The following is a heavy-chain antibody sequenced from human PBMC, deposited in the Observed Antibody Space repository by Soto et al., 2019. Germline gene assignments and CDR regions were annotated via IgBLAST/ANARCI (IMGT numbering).Heavy chain of an antibody. CDR3: ARHYRNYGGTPLTTIFDY. D-gene: IGHD4-17*01. V-gene: IGHV1-18*01. Sequence: ASVKVSCKASGYTFTSYGISWVRHAPGQELEWMGWISAYNGNTNYAQKLQGRVTMTTDTSTSTAYIELRSLRSDDTAVHYCARHYRNYGGTPLTTIFDYSRQGTLVTVPS. J-gene: IGHJ4*02. CDR2: ISAYNGNT. CDR1: GYTFTSYG.